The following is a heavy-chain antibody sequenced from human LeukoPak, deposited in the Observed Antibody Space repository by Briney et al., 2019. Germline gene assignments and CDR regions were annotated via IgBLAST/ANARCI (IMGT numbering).Heavy chain of an antibody. Sequence: SETLSLTCAVYGGSFSGYYWSWIRQPPGKGLEWIGSIYYSGSTYYNPSLKSRVTISVDTSKNQFSLKLSSVTAADTAVYYCARTGDSSGSDDAFDIWGQGTMVTVSS. J-gene: IGHJ3*02. CDR2: IYYSGST. D-gene: IGHD3-22*01. CDR3: ARTGDSSGSDDAFDI. CDR1: GGSFSGYY. V-gene: IGHV4-34*01.